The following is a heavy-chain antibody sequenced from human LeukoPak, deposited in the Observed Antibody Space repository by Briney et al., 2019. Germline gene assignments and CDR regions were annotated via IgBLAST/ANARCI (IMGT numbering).Heavy chain of an antibody. J-gene: IGHJ4*02. D-gene: IGHD3-22*01. CDR2: IKQDGSEK. V-gene: IGHV3-7*01. CDR3: ARDEHQYYSESSGRFDY. CDR1: EFIFSSYS. Sequence: PGGSLRLSCAASEFIFSSYSMNWVRQAPGKGLEWVANIKQDGSEKYYVDSARGRFTISRDNAKNSLYLQMNSLRAEDTAVYYCARDEHQYYSESSGRFDYWGQGTLVTVSS.